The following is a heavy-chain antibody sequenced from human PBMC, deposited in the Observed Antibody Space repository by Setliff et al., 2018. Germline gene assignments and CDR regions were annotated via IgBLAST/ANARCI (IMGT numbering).Heavy chain of an antibody. CDR3: ARDVFDFRTGQGGP. CDR1: GYTFSNYG. Sequence: GASVKVSCKTSGYTFSNYGVSWVRQAPGQGLEWMGWTSGYDGNTKYAQNLHGRVTMTTDTSTTTAYMELRSLRSDDTAVYYCARDVFDFRTGQGGPWGQGTRVTVSS. CDR2: TSGYDGNT. V-gene: IGHV1-18*01. D-gene: IGHD3-3*01. J-gene: IGHJ5*02.